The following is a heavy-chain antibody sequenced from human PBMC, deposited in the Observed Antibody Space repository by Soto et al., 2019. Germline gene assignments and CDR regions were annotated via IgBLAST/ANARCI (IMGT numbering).Heavy chain of an antibody. J-gene: IGHJ5*02. V-gene: IGHV4-59*01. CDR3: ARDSYDILTGYGNWFDP. CDR2: IYYSGST. Sequence: SETLSLTYTVSRDSISSYYWSWIRQPPGKGLEWIGYIYYSGSTNYNPSLKSRVTISVDTSKNQFSLKLSSVTAADTAVYYCARDSYDILTGYGNWFDPWGQGTRVNVSS. D-gene: IGHD3-9*01. CDR1: RDSISSYY.